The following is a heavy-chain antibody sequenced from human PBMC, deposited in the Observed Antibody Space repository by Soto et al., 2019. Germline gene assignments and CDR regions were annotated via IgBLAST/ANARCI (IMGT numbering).Heavy chain of an antibody. CDR2: IRGYNGDT. CDR3: ARGRHRNPDY. Sequence: ASVKVSCKTPGYTFINFGITWVRQAPGQGLEWVGKIRGYNGDTNYAPKLQGRVTMTTDTSTSTAYLELRTLRSDDTAVYYCARGRHRNPDYWGQGTLVTVSS. D-gene: IGHD4-4*01. CDR1: GYTFINFG. V-gene: IGHV1-18*04. J-gene: IGHJ4*02.